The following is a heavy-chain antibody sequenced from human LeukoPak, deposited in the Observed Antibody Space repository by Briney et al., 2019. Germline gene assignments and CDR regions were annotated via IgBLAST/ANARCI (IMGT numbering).Heavy chain of an antibody. Sequence: PGGSLRLSCAASGFSSSSYWMSWVRQAPGKGLEWVANIKPDGGEEYYVDSVKGRFTICRDNPKNSLCLQMNSLRAEDTAVYYCARVDTTLVHYGMDVWGQGTTVTVSS. CDR1: GFSSSSYW. D-gene: IGHD5-18*01. V-gene: IGHV3-7*05. CDR3: ARVDTTLVHYGMDV. CDR2: IKPDGGEE. J-gene: IGHJ6*02.